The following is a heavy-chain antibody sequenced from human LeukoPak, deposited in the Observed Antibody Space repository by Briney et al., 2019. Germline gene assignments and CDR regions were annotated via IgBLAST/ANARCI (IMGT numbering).Heavy chain of an antibody. D-gene: IGHD2-15*01. CDR3: AREAAPTLPSFDY. CDR2: ISYDGNEQ. V-gene: IGHV3-30*04. Sequence: GGSLRLSCAATGFVFSGHAMHWVRQAPGKGLEWVAVISYDGNEQYYADSVKGRFTISRDNSKNTLYLQMNSLRAEDTAVYYCAREAAPTLPSFDYWGQGTLVTVSS. CDR1: GFVFSGHA. J-gene: IGHJ4*02.